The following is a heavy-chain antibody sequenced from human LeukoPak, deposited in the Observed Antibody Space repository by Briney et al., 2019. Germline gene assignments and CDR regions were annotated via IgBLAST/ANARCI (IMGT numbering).Heavy chain of an antibody. CDR2: IYASGSS. CDR3: ARLGGSYFHQP. Sequence: SETLSFNCTVSDYSIISSFYSWGWARQPPGKGLEWIAPIYASGSSYYNPSRESRVTISVDTSKKQFSLKVNSVTAADTAVYYCARLGGSYFHQPWGQGTLVTVSS. CDR1: DYSIISSFYS. D-gene: IGHD1-26*01. V-gene: IGHV4-39*01. J-gene: IGHJ1*01.